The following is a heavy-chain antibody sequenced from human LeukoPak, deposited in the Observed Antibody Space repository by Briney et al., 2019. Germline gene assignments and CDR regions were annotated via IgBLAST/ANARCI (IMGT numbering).Heavy chain of an antibody. V-gene: IGHV3-48*03. Sequence: PGGSLRLSRAASGFTFSSYEMNWVRQAPGKGLEWISYISSSGSTIYYADSVKGRFTISRDNAKNSLYLHMNSLRAEDTAVYYCTRTQGEYLFPYYFDYWGQGTLVTVSS. CDR1: GFTFSSYE. J-gene: IGHJ4*02. CDR3: TRTQGEYLFPYYFDY. D-gene: IGHD3-10*01. CDR2: ISSSGSTI.